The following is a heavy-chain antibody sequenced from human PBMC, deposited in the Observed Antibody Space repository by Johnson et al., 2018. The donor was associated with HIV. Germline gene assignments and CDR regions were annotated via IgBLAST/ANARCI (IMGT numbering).Heavy chain of an antibody. CDR3: AKDRGAARAFDAFDI. V-gene: IGHV3-33*03. Sequence: QVQLVESGGGVVQPGRSLRLSCAASGFTFSSYGMHWVRQAPGKGLEWVAVIWYDGSNKYYADSVRCRFTISRDNAKNSLYLQMNSLRAEDTAVYYCAKDRGAARAFDAFDIWGQGTMVTVSS. J-gene: IGHJ3*02. CDR2: IWYDGSNK. CDR1: GFTFSSYG. D-gene: IGHD6-6*01.